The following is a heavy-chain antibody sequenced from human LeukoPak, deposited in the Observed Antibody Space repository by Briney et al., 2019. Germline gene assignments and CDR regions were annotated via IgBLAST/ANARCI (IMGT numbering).Heavy chain of an antibody. V-gene: IGHV4-30-2*01. CDR3: ARDNGYGLDY. D-gene: IGHD3-10*01. Sequence: PQTLSLTCAVSGGSISSGGYSWSWIRQPPGKGLEWIGYIYHSGSTYYNPSLKSRVTISVDRSKNQFSLKLSSVTAADTAVYYCARDNGYGLDYWGQGTLVTVSS. J-gene: IGHJ4*02. CDR2: IYHSGST. CDR1: GGSISSGGYS.